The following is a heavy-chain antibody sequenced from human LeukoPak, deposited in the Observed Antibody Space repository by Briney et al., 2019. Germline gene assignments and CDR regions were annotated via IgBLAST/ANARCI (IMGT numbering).Heavy chain of an antibody. D-gene: IGHD3-10*01. CDR1: GFTFSSYG. Sequence: PGGSLRLSCAASGFTFSSYGMHWVRQAPGKGLEWVAVRWYDGSNKYYADSVKGRFTISRDNSKNTLYLQMNSLRAEDTAVYYCAKERGCFGELLGPFDYCGQGTLVTVSS. V-gene: IGHV3-33*06. CDR3: AKERGCFGELLGPFDY. J-gene: IGHJ4*02. CDR2: RWYDGSNK.